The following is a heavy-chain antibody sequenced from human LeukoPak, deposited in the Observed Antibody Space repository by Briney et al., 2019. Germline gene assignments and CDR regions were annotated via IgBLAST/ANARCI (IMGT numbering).Heavy chain of an antibody. CDR1: GYTLTSYY. J-gene: IGHJ4*02. Sequence: ASVKVSCKASGYTLTSYYMHWVRQAPGQGLEWMGIINPSGGSTSYAQKFQGRVTMTRDTSTSTVYMELSSLRSEDTAVYYCAREYYYDSSGYLRSYGYWGQGTLVTVSS. V-gene: IGHV1-46*01. CDR2: INPSGGST. CDR3: AREYYYDSSGYLRSYGY. D-gene: IGHD3-22*01.